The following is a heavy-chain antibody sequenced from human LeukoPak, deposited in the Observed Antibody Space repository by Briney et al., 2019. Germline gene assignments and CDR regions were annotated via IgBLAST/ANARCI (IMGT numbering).Heavy chain of an antibody. V-gene: IGHV4-31*03. CDR2: IYYSGST. CDR1: GGSISSGGYY. D-gene: IGHD3-10*01. CDR3: ARDHLGGSITT. Sequence: SQTLSLTCTVSGGSISSGGYYWSWIRQHPGKGLEWIGYIYYSGSTYYNPSLKSRVTISVDTSKNQFSLKLRSVTAADTAVYYCARDHLGGSITTWGQGTLVTVSS. J-gene: IGHJ5*02.